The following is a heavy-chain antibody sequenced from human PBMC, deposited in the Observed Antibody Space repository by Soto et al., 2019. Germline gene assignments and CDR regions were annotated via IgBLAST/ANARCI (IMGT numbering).Heavy chain of an antibody. CDR2: ISYDGSNK. CDR1: AFTFSSYG. D-gene: IGHD5-18*01. CDR3: AKVMDTYYYYYGMDV. J-gene: IGHJ6*02. V-gene: IGHV3-30*18. Sequence: GSLRLSCAASAFTFSSYGMHWVRQAPGKGLEWVAVISYDGSNKYYADSVKGRFTISRDNSKNTLYLQMNSLRAEDTAVYYCAKVMDTYYYYYGMDVWGQGTTVTVSS.